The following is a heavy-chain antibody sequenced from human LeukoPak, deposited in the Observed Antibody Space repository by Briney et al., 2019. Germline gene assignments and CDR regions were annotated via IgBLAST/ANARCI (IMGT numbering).Heavy chain of an antibody. Sequence: SVKVSCKASGGTFSSYAISWVRQAPGQGLEWMGGVIPIFGTANYAQKFQGRVTITTDESTSTAYMELSSLRSEDTAVYYCARVIVFWSGYSVDYWGQGTLVTVSS. J-gene: IGHJ4*02. CDR1: GGTFSSYA. CDR3: ARVIVFWSGYSVDY. CDR2: VIPIFGTA. V-gene: IGHV1-69*05. D-gene: IGHD3-3*01.